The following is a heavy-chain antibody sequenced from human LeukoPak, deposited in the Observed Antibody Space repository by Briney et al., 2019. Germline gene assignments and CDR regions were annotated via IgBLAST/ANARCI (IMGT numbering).Heavy chain of an antibody. D-gene: IGHD1-26*01. V-gene: IGHV3-74*01. Sequence: GGSLRLSCAASGFIFSSYWMHWVRHAPGKGLAWVSRINTDGSSTSYADSVKGRFTISRDNAKNSLYLQMNSLRAEDTAVYYCARSYRGSYFYYWGQGTLVTVSS. CDR2: INTDGSST. CDR1: GFIFSSYW. CDR3: ARSYRGSYFYY. J-gene: IGHJ4*02.